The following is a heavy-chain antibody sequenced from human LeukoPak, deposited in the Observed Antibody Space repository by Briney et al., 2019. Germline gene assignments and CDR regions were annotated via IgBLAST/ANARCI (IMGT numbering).Heavy chain of an antibody. D-gene: IGHD4/OR15-4a*01. Sequence: ASVKVSCKASGYTFTSYGISCVRQAPGQGVEWMGWISAYNGNTNYAQKLQGRVTMTTDTSTSTAYMELRSLRSDDTAVYYCASDGDGVLWCGKGPAYGMDAWGKRTTVSVSS. J-gene: IGHJ6*01. CDR3: ASDGDGVLWCGKGPAYGMDA. V-gene: IGHV1-18*04. CDR1: GYTFTSYG. CDR2: ISAYNGNT.